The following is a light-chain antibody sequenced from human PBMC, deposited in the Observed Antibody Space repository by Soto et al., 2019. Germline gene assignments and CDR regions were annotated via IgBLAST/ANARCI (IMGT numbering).Light chain of an antibody. CDR1: SSDVGGYNY. V-gene: IGLV2-14*01. Sequence: QAVLTQPASVCGSPGQSITISCTGTSSDVGGYNYVSWYQQHPGKAPKLMICDVSNRPSGVSNRFSGSKSGNSASLTISGLQAEDEAEYYCTSNTNSSTLGVFGTGTKLTVL. CDR3: TSNTNSSTLGV. CDR2: DVS. J-gene: IGLJ1*01.